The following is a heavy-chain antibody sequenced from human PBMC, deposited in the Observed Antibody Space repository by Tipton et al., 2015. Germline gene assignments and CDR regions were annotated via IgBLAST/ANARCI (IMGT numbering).Heavy chain of an antibody. D-gene: IGHD2-21*02. J-gene: IGHJ4*02. Sequence: TLSLTCTVSSGSISNDNFYWSWIRQPPGKGLEWIGYIHHTGSTLYNPSLKSRVTISVDTSENRFSLRLTSVTAADTAMNYCARTRGVQSSDWEVHWGQGILVNVSS. CDR2: IHHTGST. CDR3: ARTRGVQSSDWEVH. V-gene: IGHV4-61*01. CDR1: SGSISNDNFY.